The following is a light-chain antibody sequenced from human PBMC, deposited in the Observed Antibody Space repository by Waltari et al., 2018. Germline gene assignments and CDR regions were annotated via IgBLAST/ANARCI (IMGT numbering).Light chain of an antibody. V-gene: IGKV3-15*01. J-gene: IGKJ2*01. CDR2: AAA. CDR3: QQYNSWPPVYT. Sequence: ETVMTQSPGTLSVSLGEGATLSCRASQSVSTNVAWYQPKPGQAPRPLIYAAATRATGIPARFSGSGSGTEFTLTISSMQCEDFAVYYCQQYNSWPPVYTFGQGTKLEIK. CDR1: QSVSTN.